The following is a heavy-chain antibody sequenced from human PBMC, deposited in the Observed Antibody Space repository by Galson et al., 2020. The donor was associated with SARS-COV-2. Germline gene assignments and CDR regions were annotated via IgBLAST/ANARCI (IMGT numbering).Heavy chain of an antibody. V-gene: IGHV3-21*01. CDR2: ISTSSSYT. D-gene: IGHD5-18*01. Sequence: NSAGSLTLSCAASGFSFSTYSMNWVRLPPGKGLEWVSSISTSSSYTNYADSVKGRVIISRDNPKNSLYLQMNSLRAADTAVYYCARDDGMRGSHYGRLYYGMDVWGQGTTVTVSS. CDR1: GFSFSTYS. J-gene: IGHJ6*02. CDR3: ARDDGMRGSHYGRLYYGMDV.